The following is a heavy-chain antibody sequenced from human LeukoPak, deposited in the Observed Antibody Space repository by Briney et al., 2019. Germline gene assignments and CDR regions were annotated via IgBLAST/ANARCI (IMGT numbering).Heavy chain of an antibody. D-gene: IGHD6-13*01. J-gene: IGHJ4*02. V-gene: IGHV4-4*07. CDR2: IYTSGST. CDR3: ASGLYSSSWYYFDY. CDR1: GGPISSYY. Sequence: SETLSLTCTVSGGPISSYYWSWIRQPAGKGLEWIGRIYTSGSTNYNPSLKSRVTMSVDTSKNQFSLKLSSVTAADTAVYYCASGLYSSSWYYFDYWGQGTLVTVSS.